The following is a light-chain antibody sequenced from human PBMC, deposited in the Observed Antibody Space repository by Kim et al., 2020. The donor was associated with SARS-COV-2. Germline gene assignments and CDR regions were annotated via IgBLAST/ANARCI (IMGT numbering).Light chain of an antibody. J-gene: IGKJ1*01. Sequence: SASGGARVNMTGRASRNIKGWLGWYQKKPGKDTKLLVYDASSRESGVPSRFSGSGSQTEFTLTISSLQPDDFATYYCQQYNTYRTFGQGTQVEIK. V-gene: IGKV1-5*01. CDR3: QQYNTYRT. CDR1: RNIKGW. CDR2: DAS.